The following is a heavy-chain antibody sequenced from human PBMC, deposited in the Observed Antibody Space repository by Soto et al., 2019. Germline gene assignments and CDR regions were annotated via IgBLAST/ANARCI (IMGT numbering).Heavy chain of an antibody. V-gene: IGHV1-8*01. Sequence: ASVKVSCKASGYTLTSYDINWVRQATGQGLEWMGWMNPNSGNTGYAQKFQGRVTMTRNTSISTAYMELSSLRSEDKAVYYCARGRRTYYYYYHGMDVWGQGTTVTVSS. J-gene: IGHJ6*02. CDR3: ARGRRTYYYYYHGMDV. CDR2: MNPNSGNT. CDR1: GYTLTSYD.